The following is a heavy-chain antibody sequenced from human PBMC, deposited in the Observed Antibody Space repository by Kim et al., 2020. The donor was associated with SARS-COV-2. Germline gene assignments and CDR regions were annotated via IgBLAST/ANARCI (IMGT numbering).Heavy chain of an antibody. V-gene: IGHV3-23*01. D-gene: IGHD1-26*01. Sequence: YADSVKGRFTISRDNSKNTLYLQMNSLRAEDTAVYYCAKDHDGSYYVFDYWGQGTLVTVSS. J-gene: IGHJ4*02. CDR3: AKDHDGSYYVFDY.